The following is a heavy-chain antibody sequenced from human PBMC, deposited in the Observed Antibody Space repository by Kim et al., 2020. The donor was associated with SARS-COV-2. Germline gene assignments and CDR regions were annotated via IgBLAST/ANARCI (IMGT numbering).Heavy chain of an antibody. V-gene: IGHV4-59*01. Sequence: SETLSLTCTVSGGSISSYYWSWIRQPPGKGLEWIGYIYYSGSTNYNPSLKSRVTIPVDTSKNQFSLKLSSVTAADTAVYYCAGGGLWFGELPLPDWGQGTLVTVSS. D-gene: IGHD3-10*01. CDR3: AGGGLWFGELPLPD. J-gene: IGHJ4*02. CDR2: IYYSGST. CDR1: GGSISSYY.